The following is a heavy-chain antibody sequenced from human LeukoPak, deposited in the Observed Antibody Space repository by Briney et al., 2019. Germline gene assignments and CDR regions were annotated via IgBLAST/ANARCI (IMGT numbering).Heavy chain of an antibody. Sequence: GGSLRLSCAASGFTFSSYAMHWVRQAPGKGLEWVAVISYDGSNKYYADSVKGRFTISRDNSKNTLYLQMNSLRAEDTAVYYCARPTHFADSLIYYWGQGTLVTVSS. CDR3: ARPTHFADSLIYY. CDR1: GFTFSSYA. J-gene: IGHJ4*02. V-gene: IGHV3-30-3*01. D-gene: IGHD3-22*01. CDR2: ISYDGSNK.